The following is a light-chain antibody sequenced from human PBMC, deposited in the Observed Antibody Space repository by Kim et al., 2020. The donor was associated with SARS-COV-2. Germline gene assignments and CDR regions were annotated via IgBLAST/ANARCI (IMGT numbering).Light chain of an antibody. CDR1: QRISSY. V-gene: IGKV1-39*01. J-gene: IGKJ1*01. CDR2: ATS. CDR3: QQTNRTLRT. Sequence: DIQMTQSPSSLSASVGDRVTITCRASQRISSYLKWYQQKPGKAPNLLIYATSSLNSGVPSRFSGSGSGTDFTLTISSLQPEDFATYYSQQTNRTLRTFGQGTKV.